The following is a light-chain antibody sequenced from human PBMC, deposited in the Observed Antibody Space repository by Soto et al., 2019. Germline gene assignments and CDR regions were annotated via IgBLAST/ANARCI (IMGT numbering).Light chain of an antibody. Sequence: SVLTQPAYESRSPGPSIAITCTGTSSDVGGYNYVSWYQQHPGKAPKLMIHEVSNRPSGISDRFSGSKSGNTASLTISGLQADDEADYYCSSHTSYSTRVFGTGTKVTVL. V-gene: IGLV2-14*01. CDR3: SSHTSYSTRV. CDR2: EVS. J-gene: IGLJ1*01. CDR1: SSDVGGYNY.